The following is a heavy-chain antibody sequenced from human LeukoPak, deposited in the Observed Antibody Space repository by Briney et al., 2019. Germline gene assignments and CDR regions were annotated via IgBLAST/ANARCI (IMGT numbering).Heavy chain of an antibody. CDR2: ISGSGGTT. CDR3: AKGLHSRTSHGVDY. V-gene: IGHV3-23*01. CDR1: GFTFSNYA. D-gene: IGHD2-15*01. J-gene: IGHJ4*02. Sequence: PGGSLRLSCVASGFTFSNYAMTWVRQAPGKGLEWVSSISGSGGTTYYADSVKGRFTISRDNSKNTLYLQRSSLRVEDTAVYYCAKGLHSRTSHGVDYWGQGTLVTVSS.